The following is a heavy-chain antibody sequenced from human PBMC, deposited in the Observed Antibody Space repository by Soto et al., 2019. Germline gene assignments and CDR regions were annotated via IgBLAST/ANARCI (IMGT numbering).Heavy chain of an antibody. V-gene: IGHV3-23*01. J-gene: IGHJ3*02. CDR3: LRPPIPPTTRWASFDI. D-gene: IGHD1-7*01. CDR2: MSGSGDST. Sequence: GGALRVSCAASGVSVTNYVMNWVRQTPGKGLEWVSTMSGSGDSTSYTDAVKGRFTISRENSKSTLFLQMKSLRADDAAVYYCLRPPIPPTTRWASFDIWGPGAMVTV. CDR1: GVSVTNYV.